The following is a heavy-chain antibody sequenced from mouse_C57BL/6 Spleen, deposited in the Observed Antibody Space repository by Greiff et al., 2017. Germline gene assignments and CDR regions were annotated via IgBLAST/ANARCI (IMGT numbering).Heavy chain of an antibody. J-gene: IGHJ2*01. Sequence: QVQLQQSGPALVKPGASVKISCKASGYAFSSSWMNWVKQRPGKGLEWIGRIYPGDGDTNYNGKFKGKATLTADKSSSTAYMQLSSLTSEDSAVYFCAGSGDFDYWGQGTTLTVSS. CDR1: GYAFSSSW. CDR2: IYPGDGDT. D-gene: IGHD3-2*02. CDR3: AGSGDFDY. V-gene: IGHV1-82*01.